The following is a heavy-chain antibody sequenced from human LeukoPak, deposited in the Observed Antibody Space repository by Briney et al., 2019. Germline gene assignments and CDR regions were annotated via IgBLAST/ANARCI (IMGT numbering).Heavy chain of an antibody. CDR3: AKVKGGGEYYDILTGYLARFYFDY. CDR2: ISGSGGST. J-gene: IGHJ4*02. CDR1: GFTFSSYA. D-gene: IGHD3-9*01. Sequence: PGASLRLSCAASGFTFSSYAMSWVRQAPGKGLEWVSPISGSGGSTYYADSVKGRFTISRDNSKNTLYLQMNSLRAEDTAVYYCAKVKGGGEYYDILTGYLARFYFDYWGQGTLVTVSS. V-gene: IGHV3-23*01.